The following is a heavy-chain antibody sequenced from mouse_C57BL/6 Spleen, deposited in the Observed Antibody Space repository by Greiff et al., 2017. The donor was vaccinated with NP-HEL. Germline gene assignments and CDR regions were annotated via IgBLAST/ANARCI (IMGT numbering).Heavy chain of an antibody. CDR3: ARQVSYSLYYFDY. J-gene: IGHJ2*01. D-gene: IGHD2-12*01. Sequence: QVQLQQSGPELVKPGASVKLSCKASGYTFTSYDINWVKQRPGQGLEWIGWIHPRDGSTNYNEKFKGKATLTVDTSSSTAFMELHSLTSEDSAVYYCARQVSYSLYYFDYWVQGTTLTVSS. V-gene: IGHV1-85*01. CDR1: GYTFTSYD. CDR2: IHPRDGST.